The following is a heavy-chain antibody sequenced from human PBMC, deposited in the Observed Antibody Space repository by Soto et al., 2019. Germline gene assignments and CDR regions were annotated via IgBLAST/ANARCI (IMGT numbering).Heavy chain of an antibody. D-gene: IGHD3-10*01. CDR3: ARTMSGRNAMDV. CDR1: GESVSGYD. Sequence: QVQLQESGPGLVKPSETLSLTCTVSGESVSGYDWNWIRQPAGKGLEWIGRMYSSGNTNYSPFLKTRITMAVDTSKNQLSLRLSSVTAADTAIYYCARTMSGRNAMDVWGQGTTVIVSS. CDR2: MYSSGNT. J-gene: IGHJ6*02. V-gene: IGHV4-4*07.